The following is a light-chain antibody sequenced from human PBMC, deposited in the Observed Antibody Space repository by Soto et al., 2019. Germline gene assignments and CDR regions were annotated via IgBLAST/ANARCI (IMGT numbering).Light chain of an antibody. CDR3: MQGTHPFT. CDR2: WVS. J-gene: IGKJ5*01. V-gene: IGKV2-30*01. CDR1: QSLVDNDGNTY. Sequence: DVVMTQSPLSLPVTLGQPASISCRSSQSLVDNDGNTYLNWFQQRPGQSPRRLIYWVSNRDSGVPGRFSGSGAGTDFTLKISRVEAEDVGVYYCMQGTHPFTFGQGTRLEIK.